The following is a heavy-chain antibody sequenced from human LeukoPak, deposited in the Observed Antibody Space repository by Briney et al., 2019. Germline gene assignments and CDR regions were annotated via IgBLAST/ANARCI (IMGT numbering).Heavy chain of an antibody. Sequence: SETLSLTCTVSGGSISSSSYYWGWIRQPPGKGLEWIGSIYYSGSTYYNPSLKSRVTMSVDTSKNQFSLKLSSVTAADTAVYYCARERSGSYYYAEYWGQGTLVTVSS. CDR1: GGSISSSSYY. CDR2: IYYSGST. J-gene: IGHJ4*02. D-gene: IGHD1-26*01. CDR3: ARERSGSYYYAEY. V-gene: IGHV4-39*07.